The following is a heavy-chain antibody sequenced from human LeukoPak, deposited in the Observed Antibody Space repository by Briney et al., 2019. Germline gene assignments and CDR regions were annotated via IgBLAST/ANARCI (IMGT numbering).Heavy chain of an antibody. J-gene: IGHJ4*02. Sequence: GGSLRLSCAASGFTFSSYWMNWVRQAPGKGLVWVSRIASDGSSTTYADSVKGRFSISRGNAKNTLYLQMNSLRVEDTAVYYCARGRPHGNDYWGQGTLVTVSS. CDR3: ARGRPHGNDY. CDR1: GFTFSSYW. D-gene: IGHD4-23*01. CDR2: IASDGSST. V-gene: IGHV3-74*01.